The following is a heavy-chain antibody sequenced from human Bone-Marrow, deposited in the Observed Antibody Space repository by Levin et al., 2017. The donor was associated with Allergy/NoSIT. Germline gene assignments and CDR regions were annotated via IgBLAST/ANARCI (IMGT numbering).Heavy chain of an antibody. CDR1: GFTSSSYG. Sequence: GGSLRLSCAASGFTSSSYGMHWVRQAPGKGLEWVAVIWYDGSNKYYADSVKGRFTISRDNSKNTLYLQMNSLRAEDTAVYYCARDPSTAMVIYYFDYWGQGTLVTVSS. J-gene: IGHJ4*02. D-gene: IGHD5-18*01. CDR2: IWYDGSNK. V-gene: IGHV3-33*01. CDR3: ARDPSTAMVIYYFDY.